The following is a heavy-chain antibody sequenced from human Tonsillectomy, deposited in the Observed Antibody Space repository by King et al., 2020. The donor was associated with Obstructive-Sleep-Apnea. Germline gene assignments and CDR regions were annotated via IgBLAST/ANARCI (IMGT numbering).Heavy chain of an antibody. D-gene: IGHD6-25*01. CDR2: IKSKTDGGTT. Sequence: VQLVESGGGLVKPGGSLRLSCAASGFTFNNAWMSWVRQAPGKGLEWVGRIKSKTDGGTTDHAAPVKGRFTISREDPKNTLYLQMNSPKSADTAVYYCTTDERDSSGENWFDPGGEGTPVTVSS. CDR1: GFTFNNAW. CDR3: TTDERDSSGENWFDP. J-gene: IGHJ5*02. V-gene: IGHV3-15*01.